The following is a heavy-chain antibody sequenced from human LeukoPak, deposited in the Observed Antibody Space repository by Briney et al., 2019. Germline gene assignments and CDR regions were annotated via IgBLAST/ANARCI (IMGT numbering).Heavy chain of an antibody. CDR1: GFTFSDYA. CDR2: IRNKANGGTA. Sequence: GGSLRLSCTASGFTFSDYAMSWVRQAPGKGLEWVGFIRNKANGGTADYAASVKGRFTISKDDSKTIAYLQMNSLKTEDTAVYYCSRAYSTGWLGINDYWGQGALVTVSS. D-gene: IGHD6-19*01. J-gene: IGHJ4*02. V-gene: IGHV3-49*04. CDR3: SRAYSTGWLGINDY.